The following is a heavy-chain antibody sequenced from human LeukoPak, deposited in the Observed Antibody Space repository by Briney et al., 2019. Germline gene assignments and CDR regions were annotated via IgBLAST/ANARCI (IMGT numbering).Heavy chain of an antibody. V-gene: IGHV3-74*01. CDR2: INSDGSST. D-gene: IGHD6-13*01. CDR3: ARAGSSSWYRSPWGGDYGMDV. CDR1: GFTFSSYW. Sequence: GGSLRLSCAASGFTFSSYWMHWVRQAPGKGLGWVSRINSDGSSTSYADSVKGRFTISRDNAKNTLYLQMNSLRAEDTAVYYCARAGSSSWYRSPWGGDYGMDVWGQGTTVTVSS. J-gene: IGHJ6*02.